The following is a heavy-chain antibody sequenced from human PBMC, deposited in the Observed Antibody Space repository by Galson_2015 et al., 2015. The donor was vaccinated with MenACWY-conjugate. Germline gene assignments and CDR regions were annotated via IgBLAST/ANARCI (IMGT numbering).Heavy chain of an antibody. D-gene: IGHD6-13*01. Sequence: SLRLSCAASGFTFRRFGMHWVRQAPGKGLEWMAVIPYDGSNESYADSVKGRFTISRDNSKNTLYLQMNSLRADDTAVYYCAKDWSVPYSTISYYFYMDVWGKGTTVTVSS. V-gene: IGHV3-30*18. CDR1: GFTFRRFG. CDR2: IPYDGSNE. J-gene: IGHJ6*03. CDR3: AKDWSVPYSTISYYFYMDV.